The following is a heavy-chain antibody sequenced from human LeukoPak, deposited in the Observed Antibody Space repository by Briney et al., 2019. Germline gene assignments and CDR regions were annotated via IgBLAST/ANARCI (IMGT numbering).Heavy chain of an antibody. CDR1: GGPISSYY. V-gene: IGHV4-59*01. CDR3: ARDEPTYGMDV. CDR2: IYYSGST. Sequence: SETLSLTCTVSGGPISSYYWSWIRQPPGKGLEWIGYIYYSGSTNYNPSLKSRVTISVDTSKNQFSLKLSSVTAADTAVYYCARDEPTYGMDVWGQGTTVTVSS. J-gene: IGHJ6*02. D-gene: IGHD1-14*01.